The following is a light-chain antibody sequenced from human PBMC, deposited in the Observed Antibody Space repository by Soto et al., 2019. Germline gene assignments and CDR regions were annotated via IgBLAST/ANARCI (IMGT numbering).Light chain of an antibody. CDR2: DNG. J-gene: IGLJ1*01. V-gene: IGLV1-51*01. CDR1: SSNIGSNY. CDR3: QSYDSSLGGSV. Sequence: QSVLTQPPSVSAAPGQKVTISCSGSSSNIGSNYVSWYQQLPGAAPKLLIYDNGKRPSGIPDRFSGSKSGTSASLAITGLQAEDEADYYCQSYDSSLGGSVFGTGTKLTVL.